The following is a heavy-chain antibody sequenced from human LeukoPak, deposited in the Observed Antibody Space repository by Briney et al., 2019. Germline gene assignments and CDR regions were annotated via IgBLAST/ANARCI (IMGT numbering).Heavy chain of an antibody. CDR1: GYTFTGYY. CDR2: INPNSGGT. D-gene: IGHD1-20*01. Sequence: ASVKVSCKASGYTFTGYYMHWVRQTPGQGLEWMGRINPNSGGTNYAQKFQGRVTMTRDTSISKAYMELRRLRSDDTAVYYCARETITGLDYWGQGTLVTVSS. V-gene: IGHV1-2*06. CDR3: ARETITGLDY. J-gene: IGHJ4*02.